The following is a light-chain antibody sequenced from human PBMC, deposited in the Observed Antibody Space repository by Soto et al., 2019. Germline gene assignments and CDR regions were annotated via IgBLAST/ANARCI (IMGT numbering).Light chain of an antibody. Sequence: EIVMTQSPATLSVSPGERATLSCRASQRVSSNLAWYQQKPGQAPRLLIYGASTRATGIPARFSGSGSETEFTLTINSLQSEDFAVYYCQQYNNWPPWTFGQGTKVEIK. CDR2: GAS. J-gene: IGKJ1*01. CDR1: QRVSSN. V-gene: IGKV3-15*01. CDR3: QQYNNWPPWT.